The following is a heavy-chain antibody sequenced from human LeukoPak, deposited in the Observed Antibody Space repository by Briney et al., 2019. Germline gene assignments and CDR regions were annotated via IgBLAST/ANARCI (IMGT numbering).Heavy chain of an antibody. V-gene: IGHV3-66*02. D-gene: IGHD3-22*01. CDR2: IYTVGSP. CDR3: ARFRYYYDSSGYHGGDFDY. CDR1: GFTVCSNY. J-gene: IGHJ4*02. Sequence: PGGSLRLSCAASGFTVCSNYMSWVRQGPGKGLEWGSGIYTVGSPSFVVSLKGRFTFSRDHSKNPLYLQMNSLRAEARAVYYCARFRYYYDSSGYHGGDFDYWGQGTLVTVSS.